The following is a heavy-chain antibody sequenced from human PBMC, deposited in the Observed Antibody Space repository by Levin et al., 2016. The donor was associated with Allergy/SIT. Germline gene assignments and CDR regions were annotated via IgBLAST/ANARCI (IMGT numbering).Heavy chain of an antibody. CDR2: INHSGST. CDR1: GGSFSGYY. D-gene: IGHD3-10*01. V-gene: IGHV4-34*01. Sequence: SETLSLTCAVYGGSFSGYYWSWIRQPPGKGLEWIGEINHSGSTNYNPSLKSRVTISVDTSKNQFSLKLSSVTAADTAVYYCARRHYGSGSYQIDYWGQGTLVTVSS. J-gene: IGHJ4*02. CDR3: ARRHYGSGSYQIDY.